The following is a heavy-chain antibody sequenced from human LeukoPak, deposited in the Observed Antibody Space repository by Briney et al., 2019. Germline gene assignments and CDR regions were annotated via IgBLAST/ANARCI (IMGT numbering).Heavy chain of an antibody. CDR2: INHSGST. V-gene: IGHV4-34*01. D-gene: IGHD1-1*01. J-gene: IGHJ6*03. Sequence: SETLSLTCAVYGGSFSGYYWSWIRQPPGKGLEWIGEINHSGSTNYNPSPKSRVTISVDTSKNQFSLKLSSVTAADTAVYYCARVWKGDYYYYYYMDVWGKGTTVTVSS. CDR3: ARVWKGDYYYYYYMDV. CDR1: GGSFSGYY.